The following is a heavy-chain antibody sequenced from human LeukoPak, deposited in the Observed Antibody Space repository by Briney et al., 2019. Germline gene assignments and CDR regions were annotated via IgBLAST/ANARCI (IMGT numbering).Heavy chain of an antibody. J-gene: IGHJ4*02. CDR1: GYTSTGYY. CDR2: INPNSGGT. CDR3: ARGSYDSSGYYFLDY. D-gene: IGHD3-22*01. Sequence: ASVKVSCKASGYTSTGYYMHWVRQAPGQGLEWMGWINPNSGGTNYAQKFQGRVTMTRDTSISTAYMELSRLRSDDTAVYYCARGSYDSSGYYFLDYWGQGTLVTVSS. V-gene: IGHV1-2*02.